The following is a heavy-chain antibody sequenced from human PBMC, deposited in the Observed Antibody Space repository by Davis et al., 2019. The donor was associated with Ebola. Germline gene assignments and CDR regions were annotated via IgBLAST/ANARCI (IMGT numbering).Heavy chain of an antibody. J-gene: IGHJ3*02. Sequence: AASVKVSCKVSGYTLTELSMHWVRQAPGKGLEWMGRFDPKYGETIYAQKFQGRLTLTDDTSTDTAYMDLSSLRSEDTALYYCTTPGGQDSGYDVFDIWGQGTMVTVSS. V-gene: IGHV1-24*01. CDR2: FDPKYGET. CDR1: GYTLTELS. D-gene: IGHD5-12*01. CDR3: TTPGGQDSGYDVFDI.